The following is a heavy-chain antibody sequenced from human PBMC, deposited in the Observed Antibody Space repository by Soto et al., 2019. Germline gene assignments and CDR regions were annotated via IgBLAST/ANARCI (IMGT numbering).Heavy chain of an antibody. D-gene: IGHD6-19*01. CDR1: GGTFSSYA. CDR2: IIPIFGTA. Sequence: GASVKVSCKASGGTFSSYAISWVRQAPGQGLEWMGGIIPIFGTANYAQKFQGRVTITADESTSTAYMELSSLRSEDTAVYYCARDLEAVAGPGNYYYYGMDVWGQGTTVTVSS. CDR3: ARDLEAVAGPGNYYYYGMDV. J-gene: IGHJ6*02. V-gene: IGHV1-69*13.